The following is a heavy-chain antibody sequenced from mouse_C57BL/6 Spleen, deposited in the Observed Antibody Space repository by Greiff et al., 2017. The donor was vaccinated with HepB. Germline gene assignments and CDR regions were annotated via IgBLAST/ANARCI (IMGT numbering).Heavy chain of an antibody. D-gene: IGHD1-1*01. V-gene: IGHV1-58*01. CDR2: IYIGNGYT. Sequence: VHVKQSGAELVRPGSSVKMSCKTSGYTFTSYGINWVKQRPGQGLEWIGYIYIGNGYTEYNEKFKGKATLASDTSSITAYMQLSSLTSEDSAIYFCARGGITTVVATNFDVWGTGTTVTVSS. CDR1: GYTFTSYG. J-gene: IGHJ1*03. CDR3: ARGGITTVVATNFDV.